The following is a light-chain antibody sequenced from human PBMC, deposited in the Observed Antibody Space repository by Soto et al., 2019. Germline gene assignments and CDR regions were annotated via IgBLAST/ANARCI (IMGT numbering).Light chain of an antibody. CDR3: QQYDSGPLYT. CDR2: GAS. V-gene: IGKV3-15*01. CDR1: QTVGSR. J-gene: IGKJ2*01. Sequence: EIMMTQSPATLSVSPGEGATLSCRASQTVGSRLAWYQQKPGQAPRLLIYGASTRATDIPARFSGSGSGTEFTLTISSLQAEDLAVYFCQQYDSGPLYTFGQGTKVEIK.